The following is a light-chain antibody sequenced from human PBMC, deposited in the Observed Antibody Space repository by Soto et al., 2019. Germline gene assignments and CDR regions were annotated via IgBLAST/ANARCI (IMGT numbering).Light chain of an antibody. V-gene: IGKV3-11*01. CDR1: QSVSSY. J-gene: IGKJ1*01. CDR2: DAS. Sequence: EIVLTQSPATLSLSPGERATLSCRASQSVSSYLAWYQQKPGQAPRLLIYDASNRATGIPARFSGSGSVTDFTLTISSLEPEDFAVYYCQQRSNWLRTFGQGTKVEIK. CDR3: QQRSNWLRT.